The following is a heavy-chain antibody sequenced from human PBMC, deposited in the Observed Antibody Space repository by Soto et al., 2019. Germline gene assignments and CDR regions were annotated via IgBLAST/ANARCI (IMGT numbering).Heavy chain of an antibody. CDR3: ARDLKASRGYSYGSHY. V-gene: IGHV1-18*01. J-gene: IGHJ4*02. CDR1: GYTFTSYG. CDR2: ISAYNGNT. D-gene: IGHD5-18*01. Sequence: ASVKVSCKASGYTFTSYGISWVRQAPGQGLEWMGWISAYNGNTNYAQKLQGRVTMTTDTSTSTAYMELRSLRSDDTAVYYCARDLKASRGYSYGSHYWGQGTLVTVSS.